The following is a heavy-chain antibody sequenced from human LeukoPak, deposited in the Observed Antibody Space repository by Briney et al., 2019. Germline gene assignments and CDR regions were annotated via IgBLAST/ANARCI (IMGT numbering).Heavy chain of an antibody. CDR1: GFTFSTFA. J-gene: IGHJ3*02. Sequence: GGSLRLSCAASGFTFSTFAMIWVRQPPGKGLEWVSSIFPSGGEIHYADSVRGRFTISRDNSKSTLSLQMNSLRAEDTAIYYCARHLLWFGAGDTFDIWGQGTMVTVSS. CDR2: IFPSGGEI. V-gene: IGHV3-23*01. D-gene: IGHD3-10*01. CDR3: ARHLLWFGAGDTFDI.